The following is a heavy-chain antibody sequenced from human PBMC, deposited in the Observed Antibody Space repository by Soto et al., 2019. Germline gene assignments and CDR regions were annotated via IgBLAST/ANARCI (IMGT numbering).Heavy chain of an antibody. CDR1: GCTFSTYA. Sequence: GGSLRLSCAASGCTFSTYAMRWVRQAPGKGLEWVSAMSGGGGNTYYADPVKGRFTISRDNSKNTLYLQMNSLRAEDTAVYYCARDIQAGIAVAGIVDYWGQGTLVTVSS. J-gene: IGHJ4*02. D-gene: IGHD6-19*01. V-gene: IGHV3-23*01. CDR3: ARDIQAGIAVAGIVDY. CDR2: MSGGGGNT.